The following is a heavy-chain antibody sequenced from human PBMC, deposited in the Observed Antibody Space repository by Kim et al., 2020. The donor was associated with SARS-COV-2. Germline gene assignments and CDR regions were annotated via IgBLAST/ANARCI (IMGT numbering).Heavy chain of an antibody. J-gene: IGHJ5*02. Sequence: NPSLKGRVTKSVDTSKTQFPLKLSSVTAADTAVYYCARAYGDYGVHWFDPWGQGTLVTVSS. D-gene: IGHD4-17*01. V-gene: IGHV4-34*01. CDR3: ARAYGDYGVHWFDP.